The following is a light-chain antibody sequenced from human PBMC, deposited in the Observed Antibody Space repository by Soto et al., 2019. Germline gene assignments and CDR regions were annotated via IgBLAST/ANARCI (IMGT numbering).Light chain of an antibody. Sequence: DIQMTQSPSSLSASVGDRVSITCRASQSISSYLNWYQQKPGKDPTLLIYAASSLQSGVPSRFSGSGSGTDDILIISSMQPEDFSTYYCQQSIITTSTFGQGTKLEIK. CDR1: QSISSY. CDR2: AAS. V-gene: IGKV1-39*01. CDR3: QQSIITTST. J-gene: IGKJ2*01.